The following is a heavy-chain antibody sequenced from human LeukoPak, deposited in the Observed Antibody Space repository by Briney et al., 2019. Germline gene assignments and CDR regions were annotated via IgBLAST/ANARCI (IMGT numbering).Heavy chain of an antibody. D-gene: IGHD1-14*01. J-gene: IGHJ4*02. V-gene: IGHV4-39*07. CDR2: IYYSGST. Sequence: SETLSLTCTVSGGSISSSSYYWGWIRQPPGKGLEWIGSIYYSGSTYYNPSLKSRVTISVDTSKNQFSLKLSSVTAADTAVYYCARAHARYTFDYWGQGTLVTVSS. CDR3: ARAHARYTFDY. CDR1: GGSISSSSYY.